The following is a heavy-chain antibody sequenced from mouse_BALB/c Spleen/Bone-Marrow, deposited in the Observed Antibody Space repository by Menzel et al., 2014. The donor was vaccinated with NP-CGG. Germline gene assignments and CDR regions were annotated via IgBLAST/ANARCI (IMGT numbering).Heavy chain of an antibody. V-gene: IGHV1-4*02. D-gene: IGHD4-1*01. CDR3: AREARTGAWFTY. CDR1: GYTFTSYT. J-gene: IGHJ3*01. Sequence: VKLVESGAELARPGASVKMSCKASGYTFTSYTIHWVKQRPGQGLEWIGYINPSSGYTDYNQKFKDKTTLTADKSSNTAYMQLTSLTSEDSAVYSCAREARTGAWFTYWGQGTLVTVSA. CDR2: INPSSGYT.